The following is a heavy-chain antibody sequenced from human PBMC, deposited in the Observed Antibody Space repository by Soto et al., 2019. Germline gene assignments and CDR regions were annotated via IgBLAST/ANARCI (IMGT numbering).Heavy chain of an antibody. V-gene: IGHV3-7*01. J-gene: IGHJ4*02. CDR1: GFAFSNSW. D-gene: IGHD4-17*01. CDR3: ALHYGD. Sequence: EVHLVESGGGWVQAGGSLRLSCAASGFAFSNSWMSWVRQSPARGLDWVANINQDGTVKDYLDSVKGRFTVSRDNAKNSLYLQMNSLRAEDTALYYCALHYGDCGRGTLVTVSS. CDR2: INQDGTVK.